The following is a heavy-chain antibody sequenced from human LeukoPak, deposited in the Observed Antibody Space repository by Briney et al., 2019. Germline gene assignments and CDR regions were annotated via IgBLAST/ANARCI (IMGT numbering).Heavy chain of an antibody. CDR2: IYYSGST. V-gene: IGHV4-30-4*01. Sequence: SQTLSLTCTVSGGSISSGDYYWSWIRQPPGKGLEWIGYIYYSGSTYYNPSLKSRVTISVDTSKNQLSLKLSSVTAADTAVYYCAREGRLSHIDYWGQGTLVTVSS. CDR3: AREGRLSHIDY. J-gene: IGHJ4*02. CDR1: GGSISSGDYY. D-gene: IGHD3-10*01.